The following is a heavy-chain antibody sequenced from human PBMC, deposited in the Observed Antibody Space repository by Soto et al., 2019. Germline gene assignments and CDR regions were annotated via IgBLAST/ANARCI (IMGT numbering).Heavy chain of an antibody. J-gene: IGHJ5*02. V-gene: IGHV1-46*01. CDR1: GYTLASNY. Sequence: ASVKVSCKASGYTLASNYRRWVRQAPGQGLEWMGIINPSGGSTSYAQKFQGRVTMTRDTSTSTVYMELSSLRSEDTAVYYCARETGIAVAANNWFDPWGQGTLVTVSS. CDR3: ARETGIAVAANNWFDP. CDR2: INPSGGST. D-gene: IGHD6-19*01.